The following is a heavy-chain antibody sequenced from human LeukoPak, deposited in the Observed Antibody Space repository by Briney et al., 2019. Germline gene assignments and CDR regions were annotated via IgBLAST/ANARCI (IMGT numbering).Heavy chain of an antibody. CDR3: ARRRDYYDGNRWFDP. Sequence: GKSLKISCKGSGYSFTSYWIGWVRQMPGKGLEWMGIIYPGDFDTRYSPSFEGQVTISADKFISPAYLQWSSLKASDTAMYYCARRRDYYDGNRWFDPWGQGTLVTVSS. CDR1: GYSFTSYW. V-gene: IGHV5-51*01. J-gene: IGHJ5*02. D-gene: IGHD3-22*01. CDR2: IYPGDFDT.